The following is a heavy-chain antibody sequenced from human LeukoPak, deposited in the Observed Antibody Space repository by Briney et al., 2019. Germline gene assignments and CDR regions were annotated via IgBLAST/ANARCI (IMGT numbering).Heavy chain of an antibody. V-gene: IGHV3-48*02. Sequence: GGSLRLSCAASGFTISSYAMNWVRQAPGKGLEWVSYISSSSSPINYADSVKGRFTISRDNAKDSLYLQMNSLRDEDTAVYYCARDCRLNCARQPGFDSWGQGTLVTVSS. J-gene: IGHJ5*01. CDR3: ARDCRLNCARQPGFDS. D-gene: IGHD1-1*01. CDR1: GFTISSYA. CDR2: ISSSSSPI.